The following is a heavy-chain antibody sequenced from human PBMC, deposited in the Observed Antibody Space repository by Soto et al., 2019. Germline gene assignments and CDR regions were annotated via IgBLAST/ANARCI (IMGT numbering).Heavy chain of an antibody. CDR3: TTAHTVTNYYYYYMDV. D-gene: IGHD4-17*01. V-gene: IGHV3-15*01. CDR2: IKSKTDGGTT. Sequence: GSLRLSCAASGFTVSNAWMSWVRQAPRKGLEWVGRIKSKTDGGTTDYAAPVKGRFTISRDDSKNTLYLQMNSLKTEDTAVYYCTTAHTVTNYYYYYMDVWGKGTTVTVXS. CDR1: GFTVSNAW. J-gene: IGHJ6*03.